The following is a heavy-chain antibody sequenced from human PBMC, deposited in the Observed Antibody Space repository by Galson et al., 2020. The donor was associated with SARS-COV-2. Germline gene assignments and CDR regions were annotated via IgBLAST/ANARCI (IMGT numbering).Heavy chain of an antibody. J-gene: IGHJ5*02. Sequence: GGSLRLSCAASGFTFSSYAMSWVRQAPGKGREWVSAISGSGGSTSYADSVKGRFTISRDNSKNTLYLQMNSLRAEATAVYYCAKSPAGVFDPWGQGTLVTVSS. D-gene: IGHD3-10*01. CDR3: AKSPAGVFDP. V-gene: IGHV3-23*01. CDR2: ISGSGGST. CDR1: GFTFSSYA.